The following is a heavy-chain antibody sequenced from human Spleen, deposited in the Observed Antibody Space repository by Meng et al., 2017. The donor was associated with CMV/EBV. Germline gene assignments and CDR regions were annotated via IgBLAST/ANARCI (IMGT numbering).Heavy chain of an antibody. V-gene: IGHV3-48*03. CDR1: GFTFSSFE. CDR2: IRSSGNTI. CDR3: ARDQTAYDFWSGYYYYYYYGMDV. D-gene: IGHD3-3*01. J-gene: IGHJ6*02. Sequence: LSLTCAASGFTFSSFEMNWVRQAPGKGLEWVSYIRSSGNTISYADSVKGRFTISRDNAKNSLYLQMNSLRAEDTAVYYCARDQTAYDFWSGYYYYYYYGMDVWGQGTTVTVSS.